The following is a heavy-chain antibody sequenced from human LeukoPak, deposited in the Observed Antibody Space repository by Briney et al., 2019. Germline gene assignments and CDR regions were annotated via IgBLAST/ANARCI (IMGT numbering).Heavy chain of an antibody. J-gene: IGHJ3*02. CDR3: ARRYSGSYSAFDI. Sequence: GESLKISCKGSGYRFTSYWIGWVRQMPGKGLEWMGIIDPGDSDTRYSPSFQGQVTISADKSISTAYLQWSGLKASDTAMYYCARRYSGSYSAFDIWGQGTMVTVSS. CDR1: GYRFTSYW. CDR2: IDPGDSDT. V-gene: IGHV5-51*01. D-gene: IGHD1-26*01.